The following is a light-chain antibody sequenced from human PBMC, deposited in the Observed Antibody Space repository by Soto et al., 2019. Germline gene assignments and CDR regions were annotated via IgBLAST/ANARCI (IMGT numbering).Light chain of an antibody. CDR2: DTS. CDR3: QRYNNWPLT. J-gene: IGKJ4*01. Sequence: EIVLTQSPGTLSLSPGERATFSCRASQSVSSNYLAWYQQKPGQAPRLLIYDTSARATGVPARFSGSRSGPEFTLTINSLQYEDFAIYYCQRYNNWPLTFGGGTKV. CDR1: QSVSSN. V-gene: IGKV3-15*01.